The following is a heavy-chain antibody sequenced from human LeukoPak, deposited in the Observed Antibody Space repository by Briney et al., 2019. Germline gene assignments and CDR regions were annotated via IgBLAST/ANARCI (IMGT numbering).Heavy chain of an antibody. CDR2: IYYSGST. Sequence: SETLSLTCTVSGGSINNYYWNWIRQPPGKGLEWIGYIYYSGSTNYNPSLQSRVTFSVDTSKNQVSLQLNSVTAADTAVYYCARALSRLRYPDYWGQGALVTVSS. D-gene: IGHD3-9*01. V-gene: IGHV4-59*01. CDR1: GGSINNYY. J-gene: IGHJ4*02. CDR3: ARALSRLRYPDY.